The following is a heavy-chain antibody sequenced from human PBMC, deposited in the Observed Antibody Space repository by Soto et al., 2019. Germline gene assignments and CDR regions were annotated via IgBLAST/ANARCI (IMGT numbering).Heavy chain of an antibody. CDR1: EFTVSNNY. J-gene: IGHJ3*01. CDR2: IYSDGST. Sequence: EVQLVESGGGLVQPGGSLRLSCAASEFTVSNNYMSWVRQAPGKGQEWVSLIYSDGSTDYADSVKGRFTISRDNSKNTLYLQMYSLRVEDTAMYYRVRRWGWGQGTLVTVSS. CDR3: VRRWG. V-gene: IGHV3-66*01. D-gene: IGHD1-26*01.